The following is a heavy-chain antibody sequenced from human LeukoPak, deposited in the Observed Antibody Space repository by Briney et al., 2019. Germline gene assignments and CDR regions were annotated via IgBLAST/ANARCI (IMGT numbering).Heavy chain of an antibody. CDR1: GDTFSSYA. J-gene: IGHJ4*02. Sequence: SVKVSCKASGDTFSSYAISWVRQAPGRGLEWMGRIIPILGIANYAQKFQGRVTITADKSTSTAYMELSSLRSEDTAVYYCASPTPTCGDCYPYYFDYWGQGTLVTVSS. V-gene: IGHV1-69*04. CDR2: IIPILGIA. D-gene: IGHD2-21*02. CDR3: ASPTPTCGDCYPYYFDY.